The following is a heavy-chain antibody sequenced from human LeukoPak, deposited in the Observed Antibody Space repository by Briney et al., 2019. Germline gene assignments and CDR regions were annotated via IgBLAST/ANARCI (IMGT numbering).Heavy chain of an antibody. V-gene: IGHV3-30*04. CDR3: ATGDCGGDCYSSYFDY. CDR1: GLTFSSHA. D-gene: IGHD2-21*02. Sequence: GGSLRLSCVASGLTFSSHAMHWVRQAPGKGLAWVAVISYDARNKYYADSVKGRFTISRDNSKSMLYLQMNSLRDEDTAVYYCATGDCGGDCYSSYFDYWGQGTLVTVSS. CDR2: ISYDARNK. J-gene: IGHJ4*02.